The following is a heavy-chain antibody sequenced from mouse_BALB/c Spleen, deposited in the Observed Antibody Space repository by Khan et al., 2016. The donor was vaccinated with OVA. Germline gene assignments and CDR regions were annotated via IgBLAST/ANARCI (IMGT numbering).Heavy chain of an antibody. Sequence: QVQLQQSGAELARPGASVKMSCKASGYTFTSYTIHWIKERPGQGLEWIGYINPSNGYTNYNQKFKDKATLTTDKSSTTAYLQLSSLTSDDSAVYTGVRDGAYHRNDGWFAYWGQGTLVTVSA. CDR3: VRDGAYHRNDGWFAY. D-gene: IGHD2-14*01. V-gene: IGHV1-4*01. J-gene: IGHJ3*01. CDR2: INPSNGYT. CDR1: GYTFTSYT.